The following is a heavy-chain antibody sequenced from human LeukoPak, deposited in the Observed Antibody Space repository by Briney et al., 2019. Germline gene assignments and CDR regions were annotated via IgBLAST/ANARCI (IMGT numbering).Heavy chain of an antibody. CDR1: GFTFSTYW. CDR3: ARWIGYDILPGSYYFDY. J-gene: IGHJ4*02. D-gene: IGHD3-9*01. Sequence: GGSLRLSCAASGFTFSTYWMHWVRQAPGKGLEWVSSISSSSSYIYYADSVKGRFTISRDNAKNSLYLQMNSLRAEDTAVYYCARWIGYDILPGSYYFDYWGQGTLVTVSS. V-gene: IGHV3-21*01. CDR2: ISSSSSYI.